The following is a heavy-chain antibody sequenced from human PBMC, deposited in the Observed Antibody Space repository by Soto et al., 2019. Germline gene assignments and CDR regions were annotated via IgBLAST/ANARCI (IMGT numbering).Heavy chain of an antibody. Sequence: SETLSLTGTVSGGSIRTSIYYWGWIRQPPGKGLEWIGSIYYSGLTHYNPSLPSLKSRVTIYVDISQNQFSLKLTSVTASDTAVYYCARLPAEGIAAAGAMDVWGQGTPV. V-gene: IGHV4-39*01. CDR3: ARLPAEGIAAAGAMDV. D-gene: IGHD6-13*01. CDR1: GGSIRTSIYY. J-gene: IGHJ6*02. CDR2: IYYSGLT.